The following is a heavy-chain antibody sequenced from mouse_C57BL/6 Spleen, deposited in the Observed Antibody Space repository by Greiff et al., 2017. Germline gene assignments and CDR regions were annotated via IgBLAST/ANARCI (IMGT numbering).Heavy chain of an antibody. CDR1: GYSFTGYY. V-gene: IGHV1-42*01. Sequence: EVQVVESGPELVKPGASVKISCKASGYSFTGYYMNWVKQSPEKSLEWIGEINPSTGGTTYNQKFKAKATLTVDKSSSTAYMQLKSLTSEDSAVYYCARRDSSGYGIYFDYWGQGTTLTVSS. CDR3: ARRDSSGYGIYFDY. CDR2: INPSTGGT. J-gene: IGHJ2*01. D-gene: IGHD3-2*02.